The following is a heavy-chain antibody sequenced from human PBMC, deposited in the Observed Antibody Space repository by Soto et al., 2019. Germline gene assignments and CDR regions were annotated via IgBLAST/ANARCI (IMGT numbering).Heavy chain of an antibody. Sequence: PSETLSLTCAVYGGSFSGYYWSWIRQPPGKGLEWIGEINHSGSTNYNPSLKSRVTISVDTSKNQFSLKLSSVTAADTAVYYCAREGEYGSGSYYNLDVWGKGTTVTVS. CDR2: INHSGST. V-gene: IGHV4-34*01. CDR3: AREGEYGSGSYYNLDV. D-gene: IGHD3-10*01. J-gene: IGHJ6*03. CDR1: GGSFSGYY.